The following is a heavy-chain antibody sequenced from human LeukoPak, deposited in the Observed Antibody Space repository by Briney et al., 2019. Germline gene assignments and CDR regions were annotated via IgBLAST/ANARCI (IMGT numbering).Heavy chain of an antibody. J-gene: IGHJ4*02. CDR1: GITFSSYS. Sequence: GSLRLSCGASGITFSSYSMNWVRQAPGKGLEWVSYISSSGSTKYYADSVKGRFTISRDNARNSLYLQMNSLRAEDTAVYFCPRGGLSIMGYWGQGTLVTVSS. V-gene: IGHV3-48*01. CDR3: PRGGLSIMGY. CDR2: ISSSGSTK. D-gene: IGHD2/OR15-2a*01.